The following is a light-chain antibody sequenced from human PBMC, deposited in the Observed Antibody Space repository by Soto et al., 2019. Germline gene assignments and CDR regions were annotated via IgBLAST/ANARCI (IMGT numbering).Light chain of an antibody. Sequence: QSVLTQPPSASGTPGQRVTISCSGSSSSIGTNTVTWYQQLPGTAPKLLIYSNNQRTSGVPDRFSGSKSGTSASLAISGLQSEDEADYYCAAWDVSLVVFGGGTKLTVL. V-gene: IGLV1-44*01. CDR1: SSSIGTNT. J-gene: IGLJ2*01. CDR2: SNN. CDR3: AAWDVSLVV.